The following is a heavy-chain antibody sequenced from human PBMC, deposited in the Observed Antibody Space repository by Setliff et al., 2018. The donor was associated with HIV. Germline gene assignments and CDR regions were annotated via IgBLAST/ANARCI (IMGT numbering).Heavy chain of an antibody. CDR2: IYGGGTT. CDR1: GFTVSSNY. Sequence: GGSLRLSCAASGFTVSSNYMSWVRQAPGKGLEWVSVIYGGGTTHYADSVEGRFTISRDNSKNTVYLQMNSLRVEDTAVYYCAKGVRGSYYGDAFDIWGQGTMVTVSS. V-gene: IGHV3-66*02. D-gene: IGHD1-26*01. J-gene: IGHJ3*02. CDR3: AKGVRGSYYGDAFDI.